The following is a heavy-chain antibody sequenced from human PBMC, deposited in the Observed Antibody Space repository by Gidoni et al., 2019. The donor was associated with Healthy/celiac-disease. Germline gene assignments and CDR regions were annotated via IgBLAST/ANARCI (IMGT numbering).Heavy chain of an antibody. J-gene: IGHJ3*02. V-gene: IGHV4-39*01. CDR1: GGSISSSSYY. Sequence: QLQLQESGPGLVKPSETLSLTCTVSGGSISSSSYYWGWIRQPPGKGLEWIGSIYYSGCTYYNPSLKSRVTISVDTSKNQFSLKLSSVTAADTAVYYCARTSGANDAFDIWGQGTMVTVSS. CDR3: ARTSGANDAFDI. D-gene: IGHD7-27*01. CDR2: IYYSGCT.